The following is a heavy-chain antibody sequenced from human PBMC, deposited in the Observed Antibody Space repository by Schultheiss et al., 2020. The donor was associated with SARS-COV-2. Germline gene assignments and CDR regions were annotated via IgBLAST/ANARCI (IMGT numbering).Heavy chain of an antibody. Sequence: SETLSLTCAVYGGSFSGYYWSWIRQPPGKGLEWIGEINHSGSTNYNPSLKSRVTISVDTSKNQFSLKLSSVTAADTAVYYCARNRYARSYWFDPWGQGTLVTVSS. CDR2: INHSGST. J-gene: IGHJ5*02. CDR3: ARNRYARSYWFDP. V-gene: IGHV4-34*01. D-gene: IGHD1-14*01. CDR1: GGSFSGYY.